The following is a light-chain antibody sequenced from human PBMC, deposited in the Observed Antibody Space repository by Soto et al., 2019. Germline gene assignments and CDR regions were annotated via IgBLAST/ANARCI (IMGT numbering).Light chain of an antibody. V-gene: IGKV3-20*01. Sequence: EIVMTQSPATLSVSPGERVTLSCRASQSVSSSYLAWYQQKPGQAPRLLIYGASSRATGIPDRFSGSGSGTDFTLTISRLEPEDFAVYYCQQYGSSGTFGQGTKVDI. CDR1: QSVSSSY. CDR3: QQYGSSGT. CDR2: GAS. J-gene: IGKJ1*01.